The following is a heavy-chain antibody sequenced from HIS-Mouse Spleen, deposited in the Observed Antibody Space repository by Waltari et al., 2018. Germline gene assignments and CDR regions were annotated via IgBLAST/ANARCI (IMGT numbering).Heavy chain of an antibody. V-gene: IGHV4-4*07. Sequence: QVQLQESGPGLVKPSETLSLTCTVSGGSISSYHWSWIRQPAGKGLDWVGRIYTSGSTNYNPSLKSRVTMSVDTSKNQFSLKLSSVTAADTAVYYCARDFHDFWSGYYGGDKKHDAFDIWGQGTMVTVSS. D-gene: IGHD3-3*01. J-gene: IGHJ3*02. CDR2: IYTSGST. CDR3: ARDFHDFWSGYYGGDKKHDAFDI. CDR1: GGSISSYH.